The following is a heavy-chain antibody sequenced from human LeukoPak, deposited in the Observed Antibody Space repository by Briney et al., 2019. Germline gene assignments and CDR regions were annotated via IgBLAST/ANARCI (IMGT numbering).Heavy chain of an antibody. J-gene: IGHJ4*02. V-gene: IGHV3-30*04. CDR2: ISYDGSNK. CDR3: ARDLFGGGPLAAAGTIDF. Sequence: GRSLRLSCAASGFTFSSYAMHWVRQAPGKGLEWVAVISYDGSNKYYADSVKGRFTISRDNSKNTLYLQMNSLRAEDTAVYYCARDLFGGGPLAAAGTIDFWGQGTLVTVSS. CDR1: GFTFSSYA. D-gene: IGHD6-13*01.